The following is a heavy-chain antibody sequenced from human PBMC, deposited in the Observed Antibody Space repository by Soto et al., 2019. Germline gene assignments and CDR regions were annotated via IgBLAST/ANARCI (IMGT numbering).Heavy chain of an antibody. CDR3: ARYLIVRGGSSFSMDV. CDR2: NYYSGST. Sequence: SETLSLTCTVSGGSVRSGSYYWSWIRQPPGKGLEWIGYNYYSGSTNYNPSVKSRVTISVDKSKNQFSLKLISVNAADTAVYYCARYLIVRGGSSFSMDVWGKGTAVTVSS. V-gene: IGHV4-61*01. D-gene: IGHD6-6*01. J-gene: IGHJ6*03. CDR1: GGSVRSGSYY.